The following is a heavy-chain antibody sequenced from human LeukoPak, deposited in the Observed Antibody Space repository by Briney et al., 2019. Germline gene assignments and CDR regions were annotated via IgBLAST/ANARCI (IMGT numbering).Heavy chain of an antibody. CDR2: INPNSGGT. CDR3: ARDRPLDADDYYGFYYFDY. V-gene: IGHV1-2*02. J-gene: IGHJ4*02. D-gene: IGHD3-10*01. CDR1: GYTFTGYY. Sequence: ASVKVSCKASGYTFTGYYMHWVRQAPGQGLEWMGWINPNSGGTNHAQKFQGRVTMARDTSISTAYMELSRLRSDDTAVYYCARDRPLDADDYYGFYYFDYWGQGTLVTVSS.